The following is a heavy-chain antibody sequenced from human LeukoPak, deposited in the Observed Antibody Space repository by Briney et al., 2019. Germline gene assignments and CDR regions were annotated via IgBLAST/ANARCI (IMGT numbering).Heavy chain of an antibody. CDR3: AKETLDYCSTTSCSGGY. D-gene: IGHD2-2*01. CDR1: GFTFSSYG. CDR2: IRYDGSNK. Sequence: GGSLRLSCAASGFTFSSYGMHWVRRAPGKGLEWVAFIRYDGSNKDYADSVKGRFTISRDNSKNTLYLQMNSLRGEDTAVYYCAKETLDYCSTTSCSGGYWGRGTLVTVSS. J-gene: IGHJ4*02. V-gene: IGHV3-30*02.